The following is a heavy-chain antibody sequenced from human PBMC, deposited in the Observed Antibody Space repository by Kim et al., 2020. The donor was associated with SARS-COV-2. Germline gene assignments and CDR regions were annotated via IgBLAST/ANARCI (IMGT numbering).Heavy chain of an antibody. J-gene: IGHJ4*02. CDR3: AALANLEWLFNFDY. D-gene: IGHD3-3*01. CDR2: IYYSGST. CDR1: GGSISSGDYY. Sequence: SETLSLTCTVSGGSISSGDYYWSWIRQPPGKGLEWIGYIYYSGSTYYNPSLKSRVTISVDTSKNQFSLKLSSVTAADTAVYYCAALANLEWLFNFDYWGQGTLVTVSS. V-gene: IGHV4-30-4*01.